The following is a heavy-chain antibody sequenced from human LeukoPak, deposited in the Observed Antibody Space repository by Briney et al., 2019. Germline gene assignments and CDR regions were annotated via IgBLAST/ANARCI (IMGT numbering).Heavy chain of an antibody. CDR1: GFTFSSYS. J-gene: IGHJ4*02. CDR2: ISGSGGST. CDR3: AKDRVCSGGSCYYDVDY. V-gene: IGHV3-23*01. D-gene: IGHD2-15*01. Sequence: GGSLRLSCAASGFTFSSYSMNWVRQAPGKGLEWVSAISGSGGSTYYADSVKGRFTISRDNSKNTLYLQMNSLRAEDTAVYYCAKDRVCSGGSCYYDVDYWGQGTLVTVSS.